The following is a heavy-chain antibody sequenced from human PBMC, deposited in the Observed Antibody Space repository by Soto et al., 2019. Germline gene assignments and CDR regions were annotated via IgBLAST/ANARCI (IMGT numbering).Heavy chain of an antibody. CDR3: ARDPRAARPQYDSERFDP. Sequence: QVQLVQSGAEVKKPGASVKVSCKASGYTFTSYGISWVRQAPGQGLEWMGWISAYNGNTNYAQKLQGRVTMTTDTSTSSAYMELRSLRSDDTAVYYCARDPRAARPQYDSERFDPWGQGTLVTVSS. J-gene: IGHJ5*02. CDR1: GYTFTSYG. D-gene: IGHD6-6*01. CDR2: ISAYNGNT. V-gene: IGHV1-18*01.